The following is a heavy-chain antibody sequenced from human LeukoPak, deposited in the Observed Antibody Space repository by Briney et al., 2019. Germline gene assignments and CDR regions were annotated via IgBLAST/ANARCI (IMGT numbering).Heavy chain of an antibody. CDR1: GGTFSSYA. V-gene: IGHV1-69*06. CDR2: IIPIFGTA. D-gene: IGHD5-12*01. J-gene: IGHJ3*02. Sequence: SVKVSCKASGGTFSSYAISWVRQAPGQGLEWMGGIIPIFGTANYAQKFQGRVTITADKSTSTAYMELSSLRSEDTAVYYCARDGYSGHVAAFDIWGQGTMVTVSS. CDR3: ARDGYSGHVAAFDI.